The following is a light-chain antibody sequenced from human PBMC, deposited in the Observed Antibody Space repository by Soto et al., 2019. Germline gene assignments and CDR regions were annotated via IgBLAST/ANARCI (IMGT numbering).Light chain of an antibody. Sequence: QSVLTQPASVSGSPGQSITISCTGTISDVGSYNLVSWYQQHPGKAPKLMIYEGSKRPSGVSNRFSGSKSGNTASLTISGLQAEDEADYYCCSYAGSSPQVVFGGGTKLTVL. CDR3: CSYAGSSPQVV. J-gene: IGLJ2*01. CDR2: EGS. CDR1: ISDVGSYNL. V-gene: IGLV2-23*01.